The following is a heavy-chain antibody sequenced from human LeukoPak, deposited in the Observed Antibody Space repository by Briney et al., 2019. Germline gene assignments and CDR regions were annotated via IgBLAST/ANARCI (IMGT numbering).Heavy chain of an antibody. J-gene: IGHJ4*02. D-gene: IGHD4-17*01. CDR1: GGTFSSYA. V-gene: IGHV1-69*05. CDR3: ARDQRLNYGDSRWVFDY. CDR2: IIPIFGTA. Sequence: SVKVSCKASGGTFSSYAISGVRQAPGQGLEWMGRIIPIFGTANYAQKFQGRVTITTDESTSTAYMELSSLRSEDTAVYYCARDQRLNYGDSRWVFDYWGQGTLVTVSS.